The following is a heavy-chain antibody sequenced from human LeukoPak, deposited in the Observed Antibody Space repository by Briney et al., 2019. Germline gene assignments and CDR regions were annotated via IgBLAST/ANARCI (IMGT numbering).Heavy chain of an antibody. CDR3: AGYYYDSSGYYGGFDP. J-gene: IGHJ5*02. Sequence: GASVKVSCKASGYTFTSYDINWVRQATGQGLEWMGWMNPNSGNTGYAQKFQGRVTMTRNTSISTAYMELSSLRSEDTAVYYCAGYYYDSSGYYGGFDPWGQGTLVTVSS. CDR1: GYTFTSYD. V-gene: IGHV1-8*01. D-gene: IGHD3-22*01. CDR2: MNPNSGNT.